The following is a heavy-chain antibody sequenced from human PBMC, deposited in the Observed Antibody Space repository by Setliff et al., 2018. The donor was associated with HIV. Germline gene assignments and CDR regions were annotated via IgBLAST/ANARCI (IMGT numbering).Heavy chain of an antibody. J-gene: IGHJ6*03. CDR3: AREVRVVLPAAASGNYYYYYMDV. D-gene: IGHD2-2*01. Sequence: SETLSLTCTASGGSISSYYGSWIRQSAGKGLEWIGRIYSSGSTNYNPSLKSRVTMSVDTSKNQFSLRLSSVTAADTAVYYCAREVRVVLPAAASGNYYYYYMDVWGKGTTVTVSS. V-gene: IGHV4-4*07. CDR2: IYSSGST. CDR1: GGSISSYY.